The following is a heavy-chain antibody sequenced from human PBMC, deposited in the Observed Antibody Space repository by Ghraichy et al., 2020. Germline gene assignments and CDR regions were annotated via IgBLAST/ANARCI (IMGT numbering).Heavy chain of an antibody. D-gene: IGHD6-19*01. J-gene: IGHJ5*02. Sequence: GGSLRLSCAASAFTFSSYGMHWVRQAPGKGLEWVAVISYDGSTKYYGDSVKGRFTISRDNSKNTLYLQMNSLRAEDTAIYYCAKSMKGSSGWYNNWFDPWGQGTLVTVSS. CDR2: ISYDGSTK. CDR3: AKSMKGSSGWYNNWFDP. CDR1: AFTFSSYG. V-gene: IGHV3-30*18.